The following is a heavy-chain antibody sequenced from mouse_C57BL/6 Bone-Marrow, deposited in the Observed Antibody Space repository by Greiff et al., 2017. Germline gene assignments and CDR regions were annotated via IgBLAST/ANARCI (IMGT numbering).Heavy chain of an antibody. CDR2: IDPSDSYT. J-gene: IGHJ2*01. CDR1: GYTFTSYW. D-gene: IGHD2-3*01. CDR3: ARSLYDGYYGNYFDY. Sequence: QVQLQQPGAELVRPGTSVKLSCKASGYTFTSYWMHWVKQRPGQGLEWIGVIDPSDSYTNYNQKFKGKATLTVDTSSSTTYMQLSSLTSEDSAVYYCARSLYDGYYGNYFDYWGQGTTLTVSS. V-gene: IGHV1-59*01.